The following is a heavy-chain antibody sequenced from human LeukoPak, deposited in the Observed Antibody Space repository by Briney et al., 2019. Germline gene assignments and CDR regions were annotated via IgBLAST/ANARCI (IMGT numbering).Heavy chain of an antibody. CDR2: IYHSGST. CDR1: GYSITSGYH. V-gene: IGHV4-38-2*02. D-gene: IGHD2-2*01. J-gene: IGHJ4*02. Sequence: SETLSLTCSVSGYSITSGYHWGWIRQPPGKGLEWIGSIYHSGSTYYNPSLKSRVTISVDTSKNQFSLKLSSVTAADTAVYYCARGRPNRGYCSSTSCPHRGPFDYWGQGTLVTVSS. CDR3: ARGRPNRGYCSSTSCPHRGPFDY.